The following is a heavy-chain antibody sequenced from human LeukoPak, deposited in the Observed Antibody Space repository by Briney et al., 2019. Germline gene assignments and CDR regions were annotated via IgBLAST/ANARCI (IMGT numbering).Heavy chain of an antibody. J-gene: IGHJ4*03. CDR3: AKDLGPYNSGFGDYEY. Sequence: GGSLRLSCAASGFTVSNNYMSWVRQAPGKGLEWVSGISGSGGSTYYADSVKGRFTISRDYSKNTLYLQMNSLRAEDTALYYCAKDLGPYNSGFGDYEYCGHGSLVTVSS. CDR2: ISGSGGST. D-gene: IGHD3-16*01. CDR1: GFTVSNNY. V-gene: IGHV3-23*01.